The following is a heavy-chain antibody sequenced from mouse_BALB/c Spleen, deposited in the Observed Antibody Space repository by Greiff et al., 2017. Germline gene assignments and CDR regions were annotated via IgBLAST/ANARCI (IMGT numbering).Heavy chain of an antibody. D-gene: IGHD1-1*01. J-gene: IGHJ2*01. CDR1: GFSLTSYG. Sequence: VKLMESGPGLVAPSQSLSITCTVSGFSLTSYGVHWVRQPPGKGLEWLGVIWAGGSTNYNSALMSRLSISKDNSKSQVFLKMNSLQTDDTAMYYCARGTVVADYFDYWGQGTTLTVSS. CDR3: ARGTVVADYFDY. V-gene: IGHV2-9*02. CDR2: IWAGGST.